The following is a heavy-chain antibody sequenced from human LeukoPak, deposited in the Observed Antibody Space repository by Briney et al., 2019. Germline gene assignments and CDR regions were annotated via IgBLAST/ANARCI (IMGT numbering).Heavy chain of an antibody. CDR1: GGSISSSSYY. Sequence: SETLSLTCTVSGGSISSSSYYWGWFRQPPGKGLEWIGSIYYSGSTYYNPSLKSRVTISVDTSKNQFSLKLSSVTAADTAVYYCARGESVWFDPWGQGTLVTVSS. CDR3: ARGESVWFDP. J-gene: IGHJ5*02. CDR2: IYYSGST. D-gene: IGHD3-16*01. V-gene: IGHV4-39*07.